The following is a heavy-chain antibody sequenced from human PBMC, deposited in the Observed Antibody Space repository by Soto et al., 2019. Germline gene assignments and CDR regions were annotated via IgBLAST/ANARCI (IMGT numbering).Heavy chain of an antibody. CDR1: GGTFSSYA. D-gene: IGHD1-7*01. CDR2: IIPIFGTA. CDR3: ARDRVGTGTTRKFNGFDP. J-gene: IGHJ5*02. Sequence: QVQLVQSGAEVKKPGSSVKVSCTASGGTFSSYAISWVRQAPGQGLEWMGGIIPIFGTANYAQKFQGRVTITADESTSTAYMELSSLRSEDTAVYYCARDRVGTGTTRKFNGFDPWGQGTMVTVSS. V-gene: IGHV1-69*01.